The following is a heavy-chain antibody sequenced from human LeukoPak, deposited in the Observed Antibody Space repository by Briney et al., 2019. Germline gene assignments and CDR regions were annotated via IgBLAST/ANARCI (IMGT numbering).Heavy chain of an antibody. D-gene: IGHD2-15*01. CDR3: ARKSVAATPRDIVYQYSYMDV. Sequence: GASVKVSRKASGYTFTSYAMNWVRQAPGQGLEWMGWINTNTGNPTYAQGFTGRFVFSLDTSVSTAYLQISSLKAEDTAVYYCARKSVAATPRDIVYQYSYMDVWGKGTTVTVSS. CDR1: GYTFTSYA. CDR2: INTNTGNP. J-gene: IGHJ6*03. V-gene: IGHV7-4-1*02.